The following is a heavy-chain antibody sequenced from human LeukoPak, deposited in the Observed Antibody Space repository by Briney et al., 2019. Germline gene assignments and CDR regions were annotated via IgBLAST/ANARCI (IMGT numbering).Heavy chain of an antibody. CDR2: IYYSGST. CDR1: GGSISSYY. V-gene: IGHV4-59*01. D-gene: IGHD4-17*01. J-gene: IGHJ3*02. Sequence: SETLSLTCTVSGGSISSYYWSWIRQPPGKGLEWIGYIYYSGSTNYNPSLKSRVTISVDTSKNQFSLKLSSVTAADTAVYYCARVPFDDYGAFDIWGQGTMVTVSS. CDR3: ARVPFDDYGAFDI.